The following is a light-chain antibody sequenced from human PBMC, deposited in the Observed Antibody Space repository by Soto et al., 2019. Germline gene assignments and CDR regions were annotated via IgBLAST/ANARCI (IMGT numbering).Light chain of an antibody. CDR3: QQYGFSPIS. J-gene: IGKJ5*01. CDR2: DAS. V-gene: IGKV3-20*01. CDR1: QTVTNDY. Sequence: EIVLTQSPATLSLSPGERVTLSCRASQTVTNDYLAWYQQKDGQAPRLLIYDASTRATGVPDRFSGSGSGPEYTLTITRLEPEDFAVYSCQQYGFSPISFGQGTRLEIK.